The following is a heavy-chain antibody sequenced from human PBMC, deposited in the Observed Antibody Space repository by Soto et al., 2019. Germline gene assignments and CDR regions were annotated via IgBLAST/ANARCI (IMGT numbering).Heavy chain of an antibody. D-gene: IGHD3-10*01. CDR2: ISYDGSNK. Sequence: GGSLRLSCAASGFTFSSYAMHWVRQAPGKGLEWVAVISYDGSNKYYADSVKGRFTISRDNSKNTLYLQMNSLRAEDTAVYYCARDPNSLYGPRYGMDVWGQGTTVTVSS. J-gene: IGHJ6*02. V-gene: IGHV3-30-3*01. CDR1: GFTFSSYA. CDR3: ARDPNSLYGPRYGMDV.